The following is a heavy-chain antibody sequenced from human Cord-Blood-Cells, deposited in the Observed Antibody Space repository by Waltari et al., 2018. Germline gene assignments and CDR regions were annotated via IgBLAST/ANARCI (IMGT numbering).Heavy chain of an antibody. CDR3: ARDGEVGIWFDP. CDR2: IIPIFGTA. D-gene: IGHD2-21*01. CDR1: GGPFSSYA. J-gene: IGHJ5*02. Sequence: QVQLVQSGAEVTKPGSTVKVSCQASGGPFSSYAISWVRQAPGQGLEWMGGIIPIFGTANYAQKVQGRVTITADESTSTAYMELSSLRSEDTAVYYCARDGEVGIWFDPWGQGTLVTVSS. V-gene: IGHV1-69*01.